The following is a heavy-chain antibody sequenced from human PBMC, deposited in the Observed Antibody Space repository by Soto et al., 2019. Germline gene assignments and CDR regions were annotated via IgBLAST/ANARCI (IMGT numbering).Heavy chain of an antibody. CDR2: VWYDGSHI. V-gene: IGHV3-33*01. J-gene: IGHJ4*02. Sequence: GSLRLSCAASGFTFKSFAMHWVRQAPGKGLEWVAVVWYDGSHINYGDSVKGRFTISRDNSQNTLYLQMNSLRADDTAVYYCVRRIATAGTFDYWGQGT. CDR1: GFTFKSFA. CDR3: VRRIATAGTFDY. D-gene: IGHD6-13*01.